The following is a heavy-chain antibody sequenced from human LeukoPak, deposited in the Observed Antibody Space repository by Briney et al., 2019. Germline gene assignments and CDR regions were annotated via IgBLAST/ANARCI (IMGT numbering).Heavy chain of an antibody. J-gene: IGHJ4*02. Sequence: ESGPTLVNPTQTLTLTCTFSGFSLTTTGVGVAWIRQPPGKALEWLAVTYWNNDKSYSPSLKSRLTITKDTSKNQVVLIMTNMDPVDTATYYCAHKGVGSGSYTMWGQGTLVTVSS. CDR3: AHKGVGSGSYTM. CDR2: TYWNNDK. V-gene: IGHV2-5*01. D-gene: IGHD3-10*01. CDR1: GFSLTTTGVG.